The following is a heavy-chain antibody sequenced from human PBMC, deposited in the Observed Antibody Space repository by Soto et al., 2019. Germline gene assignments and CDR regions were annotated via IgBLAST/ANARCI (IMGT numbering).Heavy chain of an antibody. J-gene: IGHJ6*02. Sequence: SETLSLTCTVSGGSISSSSYYWSWIRQPPGTGLEWIGSVYYTGTTYYNPSLKSRVTISVDTSKSQFSLKLSSVTAADTAVYYCASRYYFGSGSTPGGMDVWGQGTTVTVSS. D-gene: IGHD3-10*01. V-gene: IGHV4-39*01. CDR2: VYYTGTT. CDR3: ASRYYFGSGSTPGGMDV. CDR1: GGSISSSSYY.